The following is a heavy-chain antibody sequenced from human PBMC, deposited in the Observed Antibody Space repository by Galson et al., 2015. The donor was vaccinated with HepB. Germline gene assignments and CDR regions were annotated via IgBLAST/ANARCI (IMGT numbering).Heavy chain of an antibody. CDR3: ARDLGGGYDYGGIDY. Sequence: SLRLSCAASGFTFSSYAMHWVRQAPGKGLEWVAVISYDGSNKYYADSVKGRFTISRDNSKNTLYLQMNSLRAEDTAVYYCARDLGGGYDYGGIDYWGQGTLVTVSS. CDR2: ISYDGSNK. J-gene: IGHJ4*02. CDR1: GFTFSSYA. D-gene: IGHD5-12*01. V-gene: IGHV3-30*04.